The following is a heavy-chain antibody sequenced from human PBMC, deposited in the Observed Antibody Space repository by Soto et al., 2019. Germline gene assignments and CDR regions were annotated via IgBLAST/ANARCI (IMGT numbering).Heavy chain of an antibody. Sequence: GASVKVSCKASCYTFTSYGISCVRQAPGQGLEWMGWISAYNGNTNYAQKLQGRVTMTTDTSTSTAYMELRSLRSDDTAVYYCARVTDYYYYGMDVWGQGTTVTVSS. CDR3: ARVTDYYYYGMDV. J-gene: IGHJ6*02. D-gene: IGHD2-21*02. CDR1: CYTFTSYG. CDR2: ISAYNGNT. V-gene: IGHV1-18*04.